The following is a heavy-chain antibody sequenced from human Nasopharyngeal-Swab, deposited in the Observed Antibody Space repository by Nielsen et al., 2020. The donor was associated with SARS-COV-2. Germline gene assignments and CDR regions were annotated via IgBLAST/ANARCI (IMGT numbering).Heavy chain of an antibody. CDR2: IYYNGNT. V-gene: IGHV4-39*01. CDR3: VRSSSWYYFDY. D-gene: IGHD6-13*01. J-gene: IGHJ4*02. Sequence: SETLSLTCTVSGDSIAYSTFYWGWIRPPPGKGLEWIGNIYYNGNTYQNPSLKSRLTISVGKSKNQFSLQLSSVTAADTAVYYCVRSSSWYYFDYWAQGTQVTVSS. CDR1: GDSIAYSTFY.